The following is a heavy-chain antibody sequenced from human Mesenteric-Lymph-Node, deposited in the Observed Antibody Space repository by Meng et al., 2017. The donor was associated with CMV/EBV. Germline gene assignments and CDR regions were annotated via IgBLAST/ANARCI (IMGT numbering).Heavy chain of an antibody. D-gene: IGHD1-26*01. J-gene: IGHJ6*02. CDR2: ISSYNGNT. Sequence: ASVKVSCKASGYTFTGYYMHWVRQAPGQGLEWMGWISSYNGNTKYAQKLQGRLTMTTDTSTNTANMELRSLRLDDTAVYYCARNMLVGATGDYYYYYGMDVWGQGTTVTVSS. CDR3: ARNMLVGATGDYYYYYGMDV. CDR1: GYTFTGYY. V-gene: IGHV1-18*04.